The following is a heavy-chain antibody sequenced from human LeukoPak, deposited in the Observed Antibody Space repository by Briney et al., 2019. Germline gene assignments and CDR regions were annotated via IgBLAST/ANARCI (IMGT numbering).Heavy chain of an antibody. J-gene: IGHJ4*02. V-gene: IGHV4-61*02. CDR2: IYTSGST. CDR1: GGSISSGSYY. Sequence: PSETLSLTCTVSGGSISSGSYYWSWIRQPAGKGLEWIGRIYTSGSTNYNPSLKSRVTISVDTSKNQFSLKLSSVTAADTAVYYCARARYYDKWGQGTLVTVSS. D-gene: IGHD3-22*01. CDR3: ARARYYDK.